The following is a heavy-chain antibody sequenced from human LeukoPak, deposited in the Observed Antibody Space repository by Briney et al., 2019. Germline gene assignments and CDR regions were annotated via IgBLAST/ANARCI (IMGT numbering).Heavy chain of an antibody. CDR2: IYSRGDT. D-gene: IGHD3-10*02. V-gene: IGHV3-66*01. Sequence: GGSLRLSCAASEFIVSINYMTWVRQAPGKGLEWVSLIYSRGDTKYADSVKGRFTISRDNSKNTLYLQMNSLRAEDTAVYYCAELGITMIGGVWGKGTTVTISS. CDR1: EFIVSINY. CDR3: AELGITMIGGV. J-gene: IGHJ6*04.